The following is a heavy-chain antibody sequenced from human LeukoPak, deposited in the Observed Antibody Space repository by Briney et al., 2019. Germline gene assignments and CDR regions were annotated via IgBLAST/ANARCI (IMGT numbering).Heavy chain of an antibody. V-gene: IGHV1-18*01. CDR2: ISAYNGNT. Sequence: ASVKVSCKASGYTFTSYGISWVRQAPGQGLEWMGWISAYNGNTNYAQKLQGRVTMTTDTSTSTAYMELRSLRSDDTAVYYCARDPGVAGYYILGDYMDVWGKGTTVTISS. CDR1: GYTFTSYG. D-gene: IGHD3-9*01. CDR3: ARDPGVAGYYILGDYMDV. J-gene: IGHJ6*03.